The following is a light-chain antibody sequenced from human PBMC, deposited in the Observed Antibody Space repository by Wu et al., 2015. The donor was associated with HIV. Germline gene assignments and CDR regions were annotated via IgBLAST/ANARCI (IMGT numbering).Light chain of an antibody. CDR2: GAS. CDR1: ESVSSTY. Sequence: EIVLTQSPGTLSLSPGERATLSCRASESVSSTYLAWYQQKPGQAPRLLISGASSRATGIPDRFSGSGSGTDFTLTVTRLEPEDFAVYYCHQYGTSPPTFGPGPKVD. V-gene: IGKV3-20*01. CDR3: HQYGTSPPT. J-gene: IGKJ3*01.